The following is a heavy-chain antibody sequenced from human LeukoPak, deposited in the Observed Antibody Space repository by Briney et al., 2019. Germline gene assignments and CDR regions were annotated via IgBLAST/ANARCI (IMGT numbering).Heavy chain of an antibody. CDR3: ARVGRHGGPEIHFDY. CDR2: IYTSGST. CDR1: GGSISSYY. V-gene: IGHV4-4*07. J-gene: IGHJ4*02. D-gene: IGHD4-23*01. Sequence: PWETLSLTCTVSGGSISSYYWSWIRQPAGKGLEWIGCIYTSGSTNYNPSLKSRVTMSVDTSKNQFSLKLSSVTAADTAVYYCARVGRHGGPEIHFDYWGQGTLVTVSS.